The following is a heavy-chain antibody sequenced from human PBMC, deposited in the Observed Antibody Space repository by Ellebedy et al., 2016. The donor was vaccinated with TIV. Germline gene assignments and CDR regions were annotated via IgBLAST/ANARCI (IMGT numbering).Heavy chain of an antibody. V-gene: IGHV4-31*03. J-gene: IGHJ4*02. Sequence: SETLSLTXTVSGGSISSGGYYWSWIRQHPGKGLEWLGYIYYSGSTYYNPSLKSRVTISVDTSKNQFSLKLSSVTAADTAVYYCARVRTDLGYCSGGSCFGVSYWGQGTLVTVSS. D-gene: IGHD2-15*01. CDR3: ARVRTDLGYCSGGSCFGVSY. CDR1: GGSISSGGYY. CDR2: IYYSGST.